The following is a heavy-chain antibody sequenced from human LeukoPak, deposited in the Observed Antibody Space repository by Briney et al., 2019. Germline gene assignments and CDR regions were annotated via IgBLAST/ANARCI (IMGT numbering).Heavy chain of an antibody. CDR2: IYYSGST. Sequence: SETLSLTCTVSAGSISSSSYYWGWIRQPPGKGLEWIGGIYYSGSTYYNPSLKSRVTIFVDTSKNQFSLKLSSVTAADTAVYYCARPNRRWTSTSCYIFFDPGGQGTLVTVSS. V-gene: IGHV4-39*01. D-gene: IGHD2-2*02. J-gene: IGHJ5*02. CDR3: ARPNRRWTSTSCYIFFDP. CDR1: AGSISSSSYY.